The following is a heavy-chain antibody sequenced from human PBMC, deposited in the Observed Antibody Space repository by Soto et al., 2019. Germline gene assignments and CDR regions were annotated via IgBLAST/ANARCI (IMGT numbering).Heavy chain of an antibody. V-gene: IGHV1-69*02. CDR3: ARPESHVYDFWSLDY. Sequence: GASVKVSCKASGGTFSSYTISWVRQAPGQGLEWMGRIIPILGIANYAQKFQGRVTITADKSTSTAYMELSSLRSEDTAVYYCARPESHVYDFWSLDYWGQGTLVTVSS. CDR2: IIPILGIA. J-gene: IGHJ4*02. D-gene: IGHD3-3*01. CDR1: GGTFSSYT.